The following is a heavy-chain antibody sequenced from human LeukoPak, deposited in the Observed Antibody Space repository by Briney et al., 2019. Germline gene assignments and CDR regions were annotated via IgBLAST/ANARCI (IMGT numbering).Heavy chain of an antibody. V-gene: IGHV3-30*18. Sequence: PGGSLRLSCAASGFTFSSYGMHWVRQAPGKGVEGVAVISYDGRNKYYADSVKGRFTISRDNSKNTLYLQMNSLRAEDTAVYYCAKESLRYSSSWTQVDYWGQGTLVTVSS. J-gene: IGHJ4*02. D-gene: IGHD6-13*01. CDR1: GFTFSSYG. CDR3: AKESLRYSSSWTQVDY. CDR2: ISYDGRNK.